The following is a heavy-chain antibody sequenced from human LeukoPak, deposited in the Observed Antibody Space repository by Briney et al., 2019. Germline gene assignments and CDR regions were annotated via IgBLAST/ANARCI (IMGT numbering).Heavy chain of an antibody. CDR3: ARHRSTDYFDY. Sequence: PSETLSLTCAVSVGFISSTTSYWGWIRQPPGKGLEWLGRIYYSGSTFYNPSLKSRVTISVDTSNNQFSLALSSVTDTDTAVYYCARHRSTDYFDYWGQGTLVTVSS. CDR2: IYYSGST. J-gene: IGHJ4*02. V-gene: IGHV4-39*01. CDR1: VGFISSTTSY.